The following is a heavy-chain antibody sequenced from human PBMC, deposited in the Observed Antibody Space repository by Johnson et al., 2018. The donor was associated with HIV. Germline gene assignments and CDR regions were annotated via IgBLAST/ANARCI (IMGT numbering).Heavy chain of an antibody. V-gene: IGHV3-33*05. CDR1: GFTFSGYA. CDR2: ISYDGTNK. D-gene: IGHD6-13*01. CDR3: AKDAAASALRAFDN. Sequence: VQLVESGGGVVQPGRSLRLSCAASGFTFSGYAMHWVRQAPGNGLEWVAVISYDGTNKHYADSVKGRFTISRDNSKNTLFLQMNSLRAEDTAVYYCAKDAAASALRAFDNWGQGTMVTVSS. J-gene: IGHJ3*02.